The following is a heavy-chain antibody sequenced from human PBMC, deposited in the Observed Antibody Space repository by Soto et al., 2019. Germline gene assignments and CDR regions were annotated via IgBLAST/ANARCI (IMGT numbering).Heavy chain of an antibody. V-gene: IGHV4-39*01. D-gene: IGHD6-6*01. CDR1: GGSISSSRYY. Sequence: QLQLQESGPGLVKPSETLSLTCTVSGGSISSSRYYWGWFRQPPGKGLEWIGSIYYSGSTYYNPYLKSRVTISVVTYTSQYSLKLSSVTAADTAVYYCARQTSIAAREYYWGQGTLVTVSS. J-gene: IGHJ4*02. CDR2: IYYSGST. CDR3: ARQTSIAAREYY.